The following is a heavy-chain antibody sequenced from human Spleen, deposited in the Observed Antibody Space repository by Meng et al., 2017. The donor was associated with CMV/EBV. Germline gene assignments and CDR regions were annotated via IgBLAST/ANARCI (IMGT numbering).Heavy chain of an antibody. V-gene: IGHV3-53*01. CDR2: IYSGGST. CDR1: GFTVSSNY. D-gene: IGHD3-3*01. J-gene: IGHJ6*02. Sequence: GESLKISCAASGFTVSSNYMSWVRQAPGKGLEWVSVIYSGGSTYYADSVKGRFTISRDNSKNTLYLQMNSLRAEDTAVYYCARTASIFGVVITPYYYHGMDVWGQGTTVTVSS. CDR3: ARTASIFGVVITPYYYHGMDV.